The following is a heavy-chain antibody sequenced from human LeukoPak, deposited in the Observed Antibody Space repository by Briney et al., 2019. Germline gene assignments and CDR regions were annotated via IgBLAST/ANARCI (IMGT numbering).Heavy chain of an antibody. CDR1: GGSISSSSYY. D-gene: IGHD5-24*01. V-gene: IGHV4-39*07. CDR3: ARAGRDGYSPASDSFDI. Sequence: SETLSLTCTVSGGSISSSSYYWGWIRQSPGKGLEWIGSFYYGGITYYHPSLKSRVTVSVDTFRSQFSLKLISVTAADTAVYYCARAGRDGYSPASDSFDIWGQGKTVTVSS. J-gene: IGHJ3*02. CDR2: FYYGGIT.